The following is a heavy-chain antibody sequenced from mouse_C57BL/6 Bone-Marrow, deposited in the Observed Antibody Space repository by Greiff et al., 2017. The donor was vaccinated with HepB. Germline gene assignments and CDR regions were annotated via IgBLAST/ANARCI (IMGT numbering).Heavy chain of an antibody. J-gene: IGHJ4*01. CDR1: GYTFTSYG. V-gene: IGHV1-81*01. D-gene: IGHD1-1*01. Sequence: VQLQQSGAELARPGASVKLSCKASGYTFTSYGISWVKQRTGQGLEWIGEIYPRSGNTYYNEKFKGKATLTADKSSSTAYMELRSLTSEDSAVYFCAALRGSRGYYAMDYWGQGTSVTVSS. CDR2: IYPRSGNT. CDR3: AALRGSRGYYAMDY.